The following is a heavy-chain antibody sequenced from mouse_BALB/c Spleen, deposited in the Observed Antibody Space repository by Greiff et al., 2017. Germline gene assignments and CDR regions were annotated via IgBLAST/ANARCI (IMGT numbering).Heavy chain of an antibody. CDR1: GYTFSSYW. J-gene: IGHJ3*01. D-gene: IGHD2-1*01. CDR3: AREGADGNPFAY. CDR2: ILPGSGST. V-gene: IGHV1-9*01. Sequence: QVQLQQSGAELMKPGASVKISCKATGYTFSSYWIEWVKQRPGHGLEWIGEILPGSGSTNYNEKFKGKATFTADTSSNTAYMQLSSLTSEDSAVYYCAREGADGNPFAYWGQGTLVTVSA.